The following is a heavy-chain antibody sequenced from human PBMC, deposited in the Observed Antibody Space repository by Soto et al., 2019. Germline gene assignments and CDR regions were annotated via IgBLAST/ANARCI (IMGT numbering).Heavy chain of an antibody. D-gene: IGHD3-10*01. CDR1: GGSISSGGYY. CDR3: GEGWGGGGGLLFGGVSPSYGIDV. CDR2: IYYSGST. J-gene: IGHJ6*02. Sequence: PSETLSLTCTVSGGSISSGGYYWSWIRQHPGKGLEWIGYIYYSGSTYYNPSLKSRVTISVDTSKNQFSLKLSSVTAADTAVYYWGEGWGGGGGLLFGGVSPSYGIDVWGQGTPVTVS. V-gene: IGHV4-31*03.